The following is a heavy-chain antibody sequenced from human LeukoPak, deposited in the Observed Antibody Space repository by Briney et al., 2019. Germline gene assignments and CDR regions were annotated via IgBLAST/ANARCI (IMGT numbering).Heavy chain of an antibody. J-gene: IGHJ5*02. D-gene: IGHD3-22*01. CDR1: GFTFSSYS. CDR3: ARGPRGSSGYYWFDP. Sequence: GGSLRLSCAASGFTFSSYSMNWVRQAPGKGLEWVSYISSSSSTIYYADSVKGRFTISRDNAKNSLYLQMNSLRAEDTAVYYCARGPRGSSGYYWFDPWGQGTLVTVSS. CDR2: ISSSSSTI. V-gene: IGHV3-48*04.